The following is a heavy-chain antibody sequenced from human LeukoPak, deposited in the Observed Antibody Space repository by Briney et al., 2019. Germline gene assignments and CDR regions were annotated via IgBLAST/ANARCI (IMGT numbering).Heavy chain of an antibody. Sequence: GGSLRLSCAASGFTFSSYAMHWVRQAPGKGLEWVAVISYDGSNKYYADSVRGRFTISRDNSKNTLYLQMNSLRAEDTAVYYCAREGTYDFWSGTNWFDPWGQGTLVTVSS. CDR3: AREGTYDFWSGTNWFDP. J-gene: IGHJ5*02. D-gene: IGHD3-3*01. V-gene: IGHV3-30*04. CDR2: ISYDGSNK. CDR1: GFTFSSYA.